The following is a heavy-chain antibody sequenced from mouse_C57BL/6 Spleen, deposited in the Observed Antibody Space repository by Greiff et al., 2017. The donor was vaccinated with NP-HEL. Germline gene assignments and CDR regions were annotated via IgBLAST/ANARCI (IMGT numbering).Heavy chain of an antibody. CDR2: IYPRRGNT. D-gene: IGHD2-4*01. J-gene: IGHJ4*01. CDR3: ARFRYDYDGKMDY. Sequence: VQLQESGAELARPGASVKLSCKASGYTFTSYGISWVKQRTGQGLEWIGEIYPRRGNTYYNEKFKGKATLTADKSSSTAYMELRSLTSEDSAVYFCARFRYDYDGKMDYWGQGTSVTVSS. CDR1: GYTFTSYG. V-gene: IGHV1-81*01.